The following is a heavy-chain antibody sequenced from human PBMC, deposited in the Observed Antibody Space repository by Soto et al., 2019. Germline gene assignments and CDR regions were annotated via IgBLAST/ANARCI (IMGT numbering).Heavy chain of an antibody. V-gene: IGHV4-59*01. D-gene: IGHD4-17*01. J-gene: IGHJ5*02. CDR2: IYYSGST. CDR3: ARLPWADYGGIFDP. CDR1: GGYIGRNY. Sequence: SETLSLTCTVSGGYIGRNYWSWIRQPPGKGLEWIGYIYYSGSTNYNPSLKSRVTISVDTSKNQFSLKLSSVTAADTALYYCARLPWADYGGIFDPWGQGTLVTVSS.